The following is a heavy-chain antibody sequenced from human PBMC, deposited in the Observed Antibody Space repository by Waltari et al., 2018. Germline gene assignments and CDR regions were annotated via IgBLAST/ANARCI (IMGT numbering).Heavy chain of an antibody. D-gene: IGHD6-13*01. V-gene: IGHV4-34*01. CDR3: ARGNSRSFDY. J-gene: IGHJ4*02. CDR1: GGSFSGYY. CDR2: IKHTGTP. Sequence: QVQLQQWGAGLLKPSETLSLTCAVYGGSFSGYYWSWIRQPPGKGLEWIGEIKHTGTPNYNPALKSRVTISVDTSKNQFSLKLSSVTAADTSVYYCARGNSRSFDYWGQGTLVTVSS.